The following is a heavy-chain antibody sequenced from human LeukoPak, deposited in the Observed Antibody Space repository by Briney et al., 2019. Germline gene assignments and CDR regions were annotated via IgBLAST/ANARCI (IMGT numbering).Heavy chain of an antibody. CDR3: AKDPSINYYGSGSQTWGDY. Sequence: ASVKVSCKASGYTFTGYYMHWVRQAPGQGLEWMGRINPNSGGTNYAQKFQGRVTMARDTSISTAYMELSRLRSDDMAVYYCAKDPSINYYGSGSQTWGDYWGQGTLVTVSS. CDR1: GYTFTGYY. D-gene: IGHD3-10*01. CDR2: INPNSGGT. J-gene: IGHJ4*02. V-gene: IGHV1-2*06.